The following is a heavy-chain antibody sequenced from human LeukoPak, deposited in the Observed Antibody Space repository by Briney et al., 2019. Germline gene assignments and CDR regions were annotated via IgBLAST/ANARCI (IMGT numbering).Heavy chain of an antibody. V-gene: IGHV3-11*04. CDR3: ARMYSSSWYVGENWYFDL. J-gene: IGHJ2*01. D-gene: IGHD6-13*01. Sequence: GGSLRLSCAASGFTFSDYYMSWIRQAPGKGLEWVSYISSSGSTIYYADSVKGRFTISRGNAKNSLYLQMNSLRAEDTAVYYCARMYSSSWYVGENWYFDLWGRGTLVTVSS. CDR2: ISSSGSTI. CDR1: GFTFSDYY.